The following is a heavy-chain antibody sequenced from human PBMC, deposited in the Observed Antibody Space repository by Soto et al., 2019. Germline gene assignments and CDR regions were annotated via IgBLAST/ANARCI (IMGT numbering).Heavy chain of an antibody. J-gene: IGHJ6*02. CDR1: GFTFSSYS. D-gene: IGHD3-9*01. V-gene: IGHV3-21*01. Sequence: PGGSLRLSCAASGFTFSSYSMNWVRQAPGKGLEWVSSISGSSSYIYYGDSVKGRFTISRDNVKNALFLQMNSLRAEDTAVYYCARAQRGDDFLTSYYPYYYYGMDVWGQGTTVTVSS. CDR2: ISGSSSYI. CDR3: ARAQRGDDFLTSYYPYYYYGMDV.